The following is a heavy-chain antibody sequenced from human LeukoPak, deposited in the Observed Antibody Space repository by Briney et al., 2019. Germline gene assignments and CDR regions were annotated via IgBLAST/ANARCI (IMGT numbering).Heavy chain of an antibody. CDR2: IYYSGST. CDR1: GGSISSYY. CDR3: ARVVTSYGRTSDY. V-gene: IGHV4-59*12. Sequence: SETLSLTCTVSGGSISSYYWSWIRQPPGKGLEWIGYIYYSGSTNYNPSLKSRVTISVDTSKNQFSLKLSSVTAADTAVYYCARVVTSYGRTSDYWGQGTLVTVSS. J-gene: IGHJ4*02. D-gene: IGHD5-18*01.